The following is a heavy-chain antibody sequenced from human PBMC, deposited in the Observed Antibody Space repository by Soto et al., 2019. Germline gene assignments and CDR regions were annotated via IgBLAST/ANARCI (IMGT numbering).Heavy chain of an antibody. CDR1: GYTFTSYA. CDR3: ARVRVAGTWYYFDY. J-gene: IGHJ4*02. D-gene: IGHD6-19*01. CDR2: INAGNGNT. V-gene: IGHV1-3*01. Sequence: QVQLVQSGAEVKKPGASVKVSCKASGYTFTSYAMHWVRQAPGQRLEWMGWINAGNGNTKYSQKFQGRVTITRDTSASTAYMELSSLRSEDTAVYYCARVRVAGTWYYFDYWGQGTLVTVSS.